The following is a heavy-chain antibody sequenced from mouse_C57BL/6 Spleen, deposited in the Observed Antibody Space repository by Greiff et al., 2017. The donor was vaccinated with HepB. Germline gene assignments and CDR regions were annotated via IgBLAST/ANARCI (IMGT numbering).Heavy chain of an antibody. Sequence: EVQLQQSGPELVKPGASVKISCKASGYTFTDYYMNWVKQSHGKSLEWIGDINPNNGGTSYNQKFKGKATLTVDKSSSTAYMELRSLTSEDSAVYYCARWEYSLYFDYWGQGTTLTVSS. V-gene: IGHV1-26*01. CDR2: INPNNGGT. J-gene: IGHJ2*01. CDR1: GYTFTDYY. D-gene: IGHD2-10*02. CDR3: ARWEYSLYFDY.